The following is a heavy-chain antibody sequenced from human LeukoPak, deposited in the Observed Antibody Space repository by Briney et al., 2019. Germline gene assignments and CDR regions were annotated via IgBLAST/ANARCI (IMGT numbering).Heavy chain of an antibody. CDR2: ISSSGSTM. D-gene: IGHD3-10*01. V-gene: IGHV3-48*03. Sequence: GGSLRLSCAASGFTFSSYEMNWVRQAPGKGLEWVSYISSSGSTMYYADSVKGRFTISRDDSKNTLYLQMNSLRTEDTAVYYCAKDTPGFGGDDFVHWGQGTLVTVSS. J-gene: IGHJ4*02. CDR1: GFTFSSYE. CDR3: AKDTPGFGGDDFVH.